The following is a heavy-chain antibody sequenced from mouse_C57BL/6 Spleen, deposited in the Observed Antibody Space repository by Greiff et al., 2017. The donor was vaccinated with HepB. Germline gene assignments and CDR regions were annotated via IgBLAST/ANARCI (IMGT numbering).Heavy chain of an antibody. CDR3: ARTHYYGSSDWYFDV. J-gene: IGHJ1*03. CDR2: ISSGSSTI. Sequence: EVQRVESGGGLVKPGGSLKLSCAASGFTFSDYGMHWVRQAPEKGLEWVAYISSGSSTIYYADTVKGRFTISRDNAKNTLFLQMTSLRSEDTAMYYCARTHYYGSSDWYFDVWGTGTTVTVSS. CDR1: GFTFSDYG. V-gene: IGHV5-17*01. D-gene: IGHD1-1*01.